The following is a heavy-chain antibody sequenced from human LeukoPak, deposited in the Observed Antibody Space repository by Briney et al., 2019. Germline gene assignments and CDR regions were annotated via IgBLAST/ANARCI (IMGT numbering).Heavy chain of an antibody. D-gene: IGHD2-2*01. Sequence: PGGSLRLSCAASGFTFSNYGMSWVRQAPGKGLEWVSAISGSGGSTYYADSVKGRFTISRDNARNSLYLQMNSLRAEDTAVYYCARETDSTLFDYWGQGTLVIVSS. CDR3: ARETDSTLFDY. J-gene: IGHJ4*02. CDR1: GFTFSNYG. V-gene: IGHV3-23*01. CDR2: ISGSGGST.